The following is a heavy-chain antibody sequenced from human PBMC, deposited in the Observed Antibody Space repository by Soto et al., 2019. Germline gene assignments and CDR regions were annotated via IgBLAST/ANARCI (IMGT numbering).Heavy chain of an antibody. D-gene: IGHD2-15*01. V-gene: IGHV3-23*01. CDR3: ASWSYCSGGSCYRASDY. Sequence: GGSLRLSCAASGFTFSSYAMSWVRQAPGKGLEWVSAISGSGGSTYYADSVKGRFTISRDNSKNTLYLQMNSLRAEDTVVYYCASWSYCSGGSCYRASDYWGQGTLVTVSS. CDR1: GFTFSSYA. CDR2: ISGSGGST. J-gene: IGHJ4*02.